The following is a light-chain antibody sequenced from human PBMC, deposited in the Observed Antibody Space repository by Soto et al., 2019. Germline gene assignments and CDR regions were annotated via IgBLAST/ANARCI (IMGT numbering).Light chain of an antibody. CDR1: ESVNNY. CDR2: RAS. V-gene: IGKV3-15*01. CDR3: RLYSTWPPEYT. J-gene: IGKJ2*01. Sequence: ELVMTQSPATLSVSPGGRATLSCRASESVNNYLAWYQQRPGQPPRLLIYRASTRATGIPARFSSSGYGTECCLTFNSLQADDFAGYDWRLYSTWPPEYTCGQGTKLEI.